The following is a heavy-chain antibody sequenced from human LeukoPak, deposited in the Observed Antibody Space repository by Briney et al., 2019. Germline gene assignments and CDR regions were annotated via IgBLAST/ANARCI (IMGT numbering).Heavy chain of an antibody. CDR3: ARADSRGYYDFWSGYYRYYFDY. CDR2: ISYDGSNK. V-gene: IGHV3-30-3*01. Sequence: GRSLRLSCAASGFTFSSYAMHWVRQAPGKGLEWVAVISYDGSNKYYADSVKGRFTISRDNSKNTLYLQMNSLRAEDTAVYYCARADSRGYYDFWSGYYRYYFDYWGQGTLVTVSS. CDR1: GFTFSSYA. D-gene: IGHD3-3*01. J-gene: IGHJ4*02.